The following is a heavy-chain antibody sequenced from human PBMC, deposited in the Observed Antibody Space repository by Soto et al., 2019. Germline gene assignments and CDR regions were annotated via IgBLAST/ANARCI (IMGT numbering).Heavy chain of an antibody. D-gene: IGHD5-12*01. V-gene: IGHV6-1*01. CDR3: ARGSGYDFEGHFDY. Sequence: PSQTLSLTCVISGDSVSSNSAAWNWIRQSPSRGLEWLGRTYYRSKWYNDYAVSVKSRITINPDTSKNQFSLQLNSVTPEDTAVYYCARGSGYDFEGHFDYWGQGTLVTVSS. J-gene: IGHJ4*02. CDR2: TYYRSKWYN. CDR1: GDSVSSNSAA.